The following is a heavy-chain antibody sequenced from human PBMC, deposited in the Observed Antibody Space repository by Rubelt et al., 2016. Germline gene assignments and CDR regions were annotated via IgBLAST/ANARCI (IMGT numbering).Heavy chain of an antibody. CDR3: ARNYYDVSGYHYFGY. CDR1: GYTFSRYA. D-gene: IGHD3-22*01. CDR2: IITGNGDT. J-gene: IGHJ4*02. Sequence: QVQLVQSGAEVKKPGASVTVSCKASGYTFSRYAMHCVRQAPGPRLEWMGWIITGNGDTRYSQKFQDRVTITRDTTANTAYMELSSLRSEDTAVYYCARNYYDVSGYHYFGYWGQGTLVAVSS. V-gene: IGHV1-3*04.